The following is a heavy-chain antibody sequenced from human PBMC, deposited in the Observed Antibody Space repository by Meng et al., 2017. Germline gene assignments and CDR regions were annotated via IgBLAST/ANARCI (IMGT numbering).Heavy chain of an antibody. J-gene: IGHJ3*02. CDR1: GFTFSGSA. V-gene: IGHV3-73*01. D-gene: IGHD2-15*01. CDR3: TRQGCSGGSCHSKDDAFDI. Sequence: GESLKISCAASGFTFSGSAMHWVRQATGKGLEWVGRIRSKANSYATAYAASVKGRFTISRDDSKNTAYLQMNSLKTEDTAVYYCTRQGCSGGSCHSKDDAFDICGQAI. CDR2: IRSKANSYAT.